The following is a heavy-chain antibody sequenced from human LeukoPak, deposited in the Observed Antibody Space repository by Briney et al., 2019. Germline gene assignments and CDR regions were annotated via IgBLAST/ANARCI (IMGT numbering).Heavy chain of an antibody. CDR2: INWNSGDA. CDR3: ARSAGHCSNGICFTDYYMDV. V-gene: IGHV1-2*02. D-gene: IGHD2-8*01. Sequence: ASVKVSCKASGYSFTEHYIYWVRQAPGQGLEWVGRINWNSGDANSAQKFQGRVTMTRDTSVSTAYMDLSSVTSDDTAVYFCARSAGHCSNGICFTDYYMDVWGRGTTLIVSS. J-gene: IGHJ6*03. CDR1: GYSFTEHY.